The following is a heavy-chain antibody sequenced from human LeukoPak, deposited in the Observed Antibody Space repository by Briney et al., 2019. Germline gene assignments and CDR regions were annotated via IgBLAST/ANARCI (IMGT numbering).Heavy chain of an antibody. J-gene: IGHJ4*02. CDR2: IYTSGST. D-gene: IGHD1-1*01. CDR1: GGSISSYY. V-gene: IGHV4-4*07. CDR3: ARVYPNGSSGFFDY. Sequence: SETLSLTCTVSGGSISSYYWSWIRQPAGKGLEWIGRIYTSGSTNYNPSLKSRVTMSVDTSKNQFSLKLSSVTAADTAVYYCARVYPNGSSGFFDYWGQGTLVTVSS.